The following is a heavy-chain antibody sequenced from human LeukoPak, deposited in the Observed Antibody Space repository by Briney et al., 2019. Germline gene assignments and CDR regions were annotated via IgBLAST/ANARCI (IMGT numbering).Heavy chain of an antibody. Sequence: GGSLRLSCAASGFAFSSYEMNWVRQAPGKGLEWISYITSSGNTVYYADSVSGRFTISRDNAKNSLYLQMNSLRAEDTAVYSCARGADGVSSNSRGWFDPWGQGTLVTVSS. CDR1: GFAFSSYE. CDR3: ARGADGVSSNSRGWFDP. CDR2: ITSSGNTV. V-gene: IGHV3-48*03. D-gene: IGHD2-15*01. J-gene: IGHJ5*02.